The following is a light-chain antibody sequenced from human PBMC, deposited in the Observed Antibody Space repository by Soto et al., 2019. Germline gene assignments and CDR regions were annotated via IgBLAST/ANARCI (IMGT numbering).Light chain of an antibody. J-gene: IGKJ2*01. CDR1: QSVSSSY. Sequence: EIVLTQSPGTLSLSPGERVTLSCRASQSVSSSYLAWYQQKPGQAPMLLIYGASSRATGIPDRFSGGGSGTDFTLTISRLEPEDFAVYYCQQYDSSPYTFGQGTKLEIK. CDR3: QQYDSSPYT. CDR2: GAS. V-gene: IGKV3-20*01.